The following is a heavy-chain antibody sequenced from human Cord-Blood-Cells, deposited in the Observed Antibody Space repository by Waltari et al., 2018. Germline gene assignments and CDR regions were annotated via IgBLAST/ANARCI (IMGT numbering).Heavy chain of an antibody. V-gene: IGHV1-69*01. D-gene: IGHD6-6*01. CDR3: AGGRGEQLVSNHDYLDY. CDR2: LITIVGTA. J-gene: IGHJ4*02. Sequence: QVQLVQSGAEVKKPGSSVKVSCKASGGTFSSYAISWVRQAPGQGLEWMGGLITIVGTANCGREYQARVTSTAGESTGTAYMELSSRRSEDTAVYYCAGGRGEQLVSNHDYLDYWGQGTLVTVS. CDR1: GGTFSSYA.